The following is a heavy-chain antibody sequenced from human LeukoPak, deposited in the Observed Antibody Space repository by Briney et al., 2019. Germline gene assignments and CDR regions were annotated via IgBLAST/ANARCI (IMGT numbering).Heavy chain of an antibody. J-gene: IGHJ4*02. Sequence: SETLSLTCTVSGGSISSYYWSWIRQPPGKGLEWIGYIYYSGSTNYNPSLKSRVTISVDTSKNQFSLKLSSVTAADTAVYYCARVNWPYYFDYWGQGTLVTVSS. V-gene: IGHV4-59*01. CDR3: ARVNWPYYFDY. D-gene: IGHD1-20*01. CDR2: IYYSGST. CDR1: GGSISSYY.